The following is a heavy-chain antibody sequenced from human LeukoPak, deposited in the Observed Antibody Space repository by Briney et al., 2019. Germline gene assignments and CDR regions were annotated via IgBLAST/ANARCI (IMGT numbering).Heavy chain of an antibody. D-gene: IGHD3-3*01. CDR1: GFTFSSYG. Sequence: GGSLRLSCAASGFTFSSYGMHWVRQAPGKGLEWVAVISYDGSNKYYADSVKGRFTISRDNSKNTLYLQMNSLRAEDTAVYYCAIFGDYWGQGTLSPSPQ. V-gene: IGHV3-30*03. CDR2: ISYDGSNK. J-gene: IGHJ4*02. CDR3: AIFGDY.